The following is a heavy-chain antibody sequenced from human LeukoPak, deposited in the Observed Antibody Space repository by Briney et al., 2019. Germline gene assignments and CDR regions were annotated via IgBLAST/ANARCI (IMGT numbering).Heavy chain of an antibody. CDR2: VYSNGNT. CDR3: ARERRELRGDAFDI. J-gene: IGHJ3*02. V-gene: IGHV4-4*07. CDR1: RGSIYSFY. D-gene: IGHD3-10*01. Sequence: SETLSLTCTVSRGSIYSFYWTWIRQPAGKGLEWIGRVYSNGNTNYNPPLKSRVSMSVDTSENQFSLKLTSVTAADTAIYYCARERRELRGDAFDIWGQGTMVTVS.